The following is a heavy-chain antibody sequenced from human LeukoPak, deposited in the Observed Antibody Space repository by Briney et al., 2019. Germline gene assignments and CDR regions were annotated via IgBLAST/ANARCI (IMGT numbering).Heavy chain of an antibody. CDR1: GGSISSYH. CDR2: FHYSGNT. J-gene: IGHJ4*02. CDR3: ARESPACGGGSCYDY. Sequence: PSETLSLTCTVSGGSISSYHWSWIRQPPGKGLEWIGYFHYSGNTNYNPSLKSRVTMSLDMSKNQFTLKLNSVTAADTAVYYCARESPACGGGSCYDYWGQGTLVTVSS. V-gene: IGHV4-59*01. D-gene: IGHD2-15*01.